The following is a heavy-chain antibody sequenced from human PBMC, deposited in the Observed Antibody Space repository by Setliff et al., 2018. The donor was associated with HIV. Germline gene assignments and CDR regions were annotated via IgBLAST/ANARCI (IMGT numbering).Heavy chain of an antibody. V-gene: IGHV7-4-1*02. D-gene: IGHD4-17*01. J-gene: IGHJ4*02. CDR2: IDTNTGNP. CDR3: ARLSPYGDYLLFQY. CDR1: GYTFTNYA. Sequence: GASVKVSCKASGYTFTNYAMNWLRQAPGQGPEWMGWIDTNTGNPTYAQGFTGRFVFSLDTSVSTAFLQISTLKAEDTAVYYCARLSPYGDYLLFQYWGQGTQVTVSS.